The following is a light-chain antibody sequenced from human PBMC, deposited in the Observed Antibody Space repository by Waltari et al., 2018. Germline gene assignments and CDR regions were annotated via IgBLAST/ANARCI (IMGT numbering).Light chain of an antibody. CDR2: GAS. CDR3: QQYYNSPVT. V-gene: IGKV3-20*01. CDR1: QSVGSTY. Sequence: DIVLTQSPGTLSLSPGERATLSCRASQSVGSTYLAWFQQKPGQAPRLLIYGASRRATGIPDRFSGGGSGPDFTLTISRLEPEDFAVYYRQQYYNSPVTFGGGTKVEIK. J-gene: IGKJ4*01.